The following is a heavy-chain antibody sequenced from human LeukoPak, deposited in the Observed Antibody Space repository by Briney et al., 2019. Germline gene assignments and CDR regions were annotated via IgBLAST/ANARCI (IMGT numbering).Heavy chain of an antibody. CDR2: INPEKRDT. D-gene: IGHD5-12*01. CDR1: GYTFTGYA. V-gene: IGHV1-2*02. CDR3: AKKVRGPSHPLDF. Sequence: GSVKVSCKASGYTFTGYAIHWVRQAPGQGLEWMGWINPEKRDTGYAHKFQGRGTMTSDTSISTAYMELSSLRSDDTAVYYCAKKVRGPSHPLDFWGQGTLVTVSS. J-gene: IGHJ4*02.